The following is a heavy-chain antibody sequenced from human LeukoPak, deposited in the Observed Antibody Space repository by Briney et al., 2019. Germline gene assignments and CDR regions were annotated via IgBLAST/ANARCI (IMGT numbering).Heavy chain of an antibody. V-gene: IGHV3-7*01. CDR3: ARGGYSFDY. D-gene: IGHD5-12*01. J-gene: IGHJ4*02. CDR1: GFSLSGYW. CDR2: LHADGNEK. Sequence: GGSLRLSCAASGFSLSGYWMSWVRQAPGKGLEWVARLHADGNEKNYVDSVKGRFTDSRDNAKNSLYLQMNSLRVEDTAVYYCARGGYSFDYLGQGTLVTVSS.